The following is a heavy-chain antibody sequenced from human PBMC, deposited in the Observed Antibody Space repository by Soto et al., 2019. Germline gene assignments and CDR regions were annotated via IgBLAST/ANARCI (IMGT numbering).Heavy chain of an antibody. CDR1: GYSFTSYY. CDR3: ARDRNKYYFDY. CDR2: INPTTGTT. V-gene: IGHV1-46*01. Sequence: ASVKVSCKASGYSFTSYYMHWVRQAPGQGLEWMGVINPTTGTTRNAQKFQGRVTMTRDTSTSTVYMELSSLRSEDTAVYYCARDRNKYYFDYWGQGTLGTVP. J-gene: IGHJ4*02.